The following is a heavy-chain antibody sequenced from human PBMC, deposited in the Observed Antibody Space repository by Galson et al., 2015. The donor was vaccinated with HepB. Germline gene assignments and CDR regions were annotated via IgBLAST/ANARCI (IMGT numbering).Heavy chain of an antibody. D-gene: IGHD5-24*01. CDR2: ISSGGNT. CDR1: GFTVSSNY. V-gene: IGHV3-66*01. CDR3: ARERRDPVKRWLQRVRYSGMDV. J-gene: IGHJ6*02. Sequence: SLRLSCAASGFTVSSNYMRWVRQAPGKGLKWVSVISSGGNTYYADSVKGRFTTTRDNSKNTLSLQMNSLRDEDTAVYYCARERRDPVKRWLQRVRYSGMDVWGQGTTFTVSS.